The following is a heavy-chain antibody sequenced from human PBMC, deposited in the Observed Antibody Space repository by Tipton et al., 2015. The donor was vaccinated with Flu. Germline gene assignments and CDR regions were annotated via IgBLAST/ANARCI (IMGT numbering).Heavy chain of an antibody. CDR3: ARGSGSGTFVIFEY. J-gene: IGHJ4*02. D-gene: IGHD3-10*01. V-gene: IGHV4-4*07. Sequence: LRLSCTVSDGSIRSYYWSWIRQPAGKALEWVGRIYTSGTTKYNPSLKSRVTMSIDTSKNQFSLKLTSVTAADTAVYYCARGSGSGTFVIFEYWGQGMLVTVSS. CDR2: IYTSGTT. CDR1: DGSIRSYY.